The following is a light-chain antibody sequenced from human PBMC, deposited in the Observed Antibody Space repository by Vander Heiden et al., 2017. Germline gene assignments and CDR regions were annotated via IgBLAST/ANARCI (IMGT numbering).Light chain of an antibody. CDR1: SSDVGSYNL. V-gene: IGLV2-23*02. CDR2: EVS. Sequence: QSALTQTASVSGSPGQSITISCTGTSSDVGSYNLVSWYQQHPGKGPKLMIYEVSKWPSGVSNRFSGSKSGNTASLTISGLQAEDEADYFCCSYAGSPYVFGTGTKVTVL. CDR3: CSYAGSPYV. J-gene: IGLJ1*01.